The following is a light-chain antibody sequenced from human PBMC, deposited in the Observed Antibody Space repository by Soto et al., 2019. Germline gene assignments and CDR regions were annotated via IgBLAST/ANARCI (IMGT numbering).Light chain of an antibody. V-gene: IGKV3D-20*02. CDR1: QSVRNNY. CDR2: DAS. Sequence: EIVFTRSPGTLSLSPGERATLSCRASQSVRNNYLAWYQQKPGQAPRLLIYDASSRATGIPDRFSGGGSGTDFTLTISRLEPEDLAVYYCRQRSNWPLITFGQGTRLEIK. J-gene: IGKJ5*01. CDR3: RQRSNWPLIT.